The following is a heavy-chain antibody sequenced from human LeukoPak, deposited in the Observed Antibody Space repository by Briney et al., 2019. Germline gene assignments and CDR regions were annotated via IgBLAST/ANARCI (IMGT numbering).Heavy chain of an antibody. J-gene: IGHJ6*03. Sequence: SETLSLTRTVSSGSIRSSNYYWSWIRQPAGQGLEWIGRISTIGITNYNPSLNSRVTISIDTSKNQFSLKLSSVTAADTAVYYCARDGCGGSCFHYYYYYMDVGGKGTSVTISS. D-gene: IGHD2-15*01. CDR2: ISTIGIT. CDR3: ARDGCGGSCFHYYYYYMDV. CDR1: SGSIRSSNYY. V-gene: IGHV4-61*02.